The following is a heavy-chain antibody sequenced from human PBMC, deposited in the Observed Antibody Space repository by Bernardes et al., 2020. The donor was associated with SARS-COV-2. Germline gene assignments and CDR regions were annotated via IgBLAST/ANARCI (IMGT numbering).Heavy chain of an antibody. CDR2: INHSGST. J-gene: IGHJ5*01. V-gene: IGHV4-34*01. CDR1: GGSFSGYL. CDR3: ARARGVPTTVTSRFWFDS. Sequence: ETLSLTCAVYGGSFSGYLWNWIRQPPGKGLEWIGEINHSGSTNYNPSLKSRVTISVDTSKNQFSLKLSSVTAADTAVYYCARARGVPTTVTSRFWFDSWGQGTLVTVSS. D-gene: IGHD4-4*01.